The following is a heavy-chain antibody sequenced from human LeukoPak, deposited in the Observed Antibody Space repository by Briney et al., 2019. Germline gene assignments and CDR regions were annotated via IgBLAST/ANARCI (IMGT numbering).Heavy chain of an antibody. CDR3: ARGLYDILTGYYTQTYWFDP. J-gene: IGHJ5*02. CDR1: GGTFSSYA. Sequence: ASVKVSCKASGGTFSSYAISWVRQAPGQGLEWMGGIIPIFGTANYAQKFQGRVTITADKSTSTAYMELSSLRSEDTAVYYCARGLYDILTGYYTQTYWFDPWGQGTLVTVSS. D-gene: IGHD3-9*01. V-gene: IGHV1-69*06. CDR2: IIPIFGTA.